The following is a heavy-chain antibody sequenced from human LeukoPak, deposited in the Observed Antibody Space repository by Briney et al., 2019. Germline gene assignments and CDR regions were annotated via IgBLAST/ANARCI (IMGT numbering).Heavy chain of an antibody. CDR3: AREKGEKDTGFDY. J-gene: IGHJ4*02. Sequence: ASVKVSCKASGGAFSSNAISWVRQAPGQGLEWMGGIIPIFGTANYAQKFQGRVTITAVESMSTAYMELSSLRSEDTAVYYCAREKGEKDTGFDYWGQGTLVTVSS. CDR1: GGAFSSNA. D-gene: IGHD5-18*01. CDR2: IIPIFGTA. V-gene: IGHV1-69*01.